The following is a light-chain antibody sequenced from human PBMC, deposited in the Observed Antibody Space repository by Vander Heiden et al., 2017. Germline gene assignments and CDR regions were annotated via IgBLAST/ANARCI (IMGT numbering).Light chain of an antibody. CDR1: KLGDKY. CDR3: QAWDSSTVV. J-gene: IGLJ2*01. V-gene: IGLV3-1*01. Sequence: SYELTQLPSVSVPPGQTASITCSGDKLGDKYACWYQQKPGQSPVLVIYQDSKRPSGIPERFSGSNSGNTATLTISGTQAMDEADYYCQAWDSSTVVFGGGTKLTVL. CDR2: QDS.